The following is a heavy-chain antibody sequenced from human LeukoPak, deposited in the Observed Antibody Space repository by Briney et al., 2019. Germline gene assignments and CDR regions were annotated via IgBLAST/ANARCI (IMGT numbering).Heavy chain of an antibody. D-gene: IGHD3-10*01. Sequence: GGSLRLSCAASGFTFSSYAMSWVRQAPGKGLEWVSAISGSGGSTYYADSVRGRFTISRDNSKNTLYLQMNSLRAEDTAVYYCARDRFYGSDRDPYYFDYWGQGTLVTVSS. CDR2: ISGSGGST. CDR1: GFTFSSYA. V-gene: IGHV3-23*01. J-gene: IGHJ4*02. CDR3: ARDRFYGSDRDPYYFDY.